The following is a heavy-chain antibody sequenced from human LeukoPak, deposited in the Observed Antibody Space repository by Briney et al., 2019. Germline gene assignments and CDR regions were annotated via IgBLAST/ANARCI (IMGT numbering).Heavy chain of an antibody. CDR2: ISGSGGNT. CDR1: GFTFSTYV. V-gene: IGHV3-23*01. CDR3: AKAVVSHSSSWYFFDY. D-gene: IGHD6-13*01. J-gene: IGHJ4*02. Sequence: PGGSLRLSCAASGFTFSTYVVNWVRQAPGKGLEWVSAISGSGGNTYYADTVSGRFTISRDNSKNTLYLQMSSLRVEDTAVYYCAKAVVSHSSSWYFFDYWGQGTLVTVSS.